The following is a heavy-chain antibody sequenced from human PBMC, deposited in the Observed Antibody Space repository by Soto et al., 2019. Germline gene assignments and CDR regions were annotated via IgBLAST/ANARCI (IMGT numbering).Heavy chain of an antibody. V-gene: IGHV1-8*02. CDR2: MSPNSGNT. D-gene: IGHD3-10*01. Sequence: QVQLVQSGAEVKKPGASVKVSCKTSGYTFTNDDINWVRQAAGQGLEWIGWMSPNSGNTGYAQKFQGRVTLTRATSISKAYMELSSLRPEDSAVFYCARGMSDGFGEVSWGQGTLVTVSS. CDR3: ARGMSDGFGEVS. CDR1: GYTFTNDD. J-gene: IGHJ5*02.